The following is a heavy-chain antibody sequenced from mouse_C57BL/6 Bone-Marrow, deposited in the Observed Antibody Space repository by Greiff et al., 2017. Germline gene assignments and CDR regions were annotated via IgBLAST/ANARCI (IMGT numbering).Heavy chain of an antibody. J-gene: IGHJ3*01. Sequence: EVKVEESGGGLVQPGGSMKLSCVASGFTFSNYWMNWVRQSPEKGLEWVAQIRLKSDNYATHYAESVKGRFTISRDDSKSSVYLQMNNLRAEDTGIYYCTAIDYDGAWFAYWGQGTLVTVSA. D-gene: IGHD2-4*01. CDR3: TAIDYDGAWFAY. V-gene: IGHV6-3*01. CDR1: GFTFSNYW. CDR2: IRLKSDNYAT.